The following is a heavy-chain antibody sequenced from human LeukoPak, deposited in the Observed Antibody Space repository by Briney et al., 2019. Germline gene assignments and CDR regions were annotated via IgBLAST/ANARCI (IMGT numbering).Heavy chain of an antibody. CDR3: TKNTMSYGDYAGHFDY. V-gene: IGHV3-30*02. CDR2: IRYDGSTK. Sequence: PGGSLRPSCAASEFSFSTYGMHWVRQAPGKGLEWVAFIRYDGSTKYYAGSVQGRFTISRDNSINTLYLQMNSPRPEDTALYYCTKNTMSYGDYAGHFDYWGQGTLVTVSS. CDR1: EFSFSTYG. J-gene: IGHJ4*02. D-gene: IGHD4-17*01.